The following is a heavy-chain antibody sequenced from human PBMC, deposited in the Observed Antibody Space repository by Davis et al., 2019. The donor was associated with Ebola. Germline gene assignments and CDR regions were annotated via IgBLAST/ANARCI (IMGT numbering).Heavy chain of an antibody. J-gene: IGHJ4*02. CDR3: AEGGGYCSGGSCYSN. V-gene: IGHV3-53*01. CDR2: IYSGGST. CDR1: GFTVSSNY. D-gene: IGHD2-15*01. Sequence: PGGSLRLSCAASGFTVSSNYMSWVRQAPGKGLEWVSVIYSGGSTYYADSVKGRFTISRDNSKNTLYLQMNSLRAEDTAVYYCAEGGGYCSGGSCYSNWGQGTLVTVSS.